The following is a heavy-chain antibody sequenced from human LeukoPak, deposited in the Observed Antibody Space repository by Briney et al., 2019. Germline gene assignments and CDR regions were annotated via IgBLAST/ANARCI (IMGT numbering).Heavy chain of an antibody. CDR3: ARGGPYDNSGDFDY. CDR2: IIPIFGTA. Sequence: AASVKVSCKASGGTFSSYAISWVRQAPGQGLEWMGRIIPIFGTANYAQKFQGRVTITTDESTSTAYMELSSLRSEDTAVYYCARGGPYDNSGDFDYWGRGTLVTVSS. CDR1: GGTFSSYA. D-gene: IGHD3-22*01. V-gene: IGHV1-69*05. J-gene: IGHJ4*02.